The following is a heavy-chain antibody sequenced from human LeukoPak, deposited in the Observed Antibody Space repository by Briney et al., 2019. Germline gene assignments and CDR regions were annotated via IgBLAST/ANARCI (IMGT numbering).Heavy chain of an antibody. V-gene: IGHV1-69*04. J-gene: IGHJ4*02. D-gene: IGHD3-9*01. Sequence: SVKVSCKASGGTFSSYAISWVRQAPGQGLEWMGRIIPILGIANYAQKFQGRVTITADKSTSTAYMELSSLGSEDTAVYYCARPRYDILTGYYSQFDYWGQGTLVTVSS. CDR1: GGTFSSYA. CDR3: ARPRYDILTGYYSQFDY. CDR2: IIPILGIA.